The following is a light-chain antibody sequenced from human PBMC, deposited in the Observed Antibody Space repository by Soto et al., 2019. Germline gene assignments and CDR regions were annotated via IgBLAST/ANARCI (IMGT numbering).Light chain of an antibody. V-gene: IGKV2-28*01. J-gene: IGKJ3*01. CDR2: LGS. CDR1: QSLLHSNGYNY. Sequence: DIVMTQSPLSLPVTPGEPASISCRSSQSLLHSNGYNYLDWYLQKPGQSPQLLIYLGSNRASGVPDRFSGSGSGTDCTLKISRVEADDVGVYYCMQSLQTRPFTFGPGTKVDIK. CDR3: MQSLQTRPFT.